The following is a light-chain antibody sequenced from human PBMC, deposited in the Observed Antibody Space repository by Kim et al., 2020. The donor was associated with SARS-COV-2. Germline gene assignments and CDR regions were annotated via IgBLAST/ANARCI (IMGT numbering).Light chain of an antibody. CDR1: SSKIGAGFD. J-gene: IGLJ1*01. CDR2: GNN. V-gene: IGLV1-40*01. Sequence: QRVTISCTGGSSKIGAGFDVHWYQQLPGTAPKVLIYGNNNRPSGVPDRFSGSKSGTSASLAITGLQAEDEADYFCQSHDSSLSGCVFGTGTKVTVL. CDR3: QSHDSSLSGCV.